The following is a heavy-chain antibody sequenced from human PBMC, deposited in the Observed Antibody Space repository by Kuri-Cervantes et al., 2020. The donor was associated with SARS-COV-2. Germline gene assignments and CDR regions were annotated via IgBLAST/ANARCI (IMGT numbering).Heavy chain of an antibody. V-gene: IGHV3-53*01. J-gene: IGHJ6*02. CDR3: AKDGGGEVWSGYIMDV. D-gene: IGHD3-3*01. CDR2: IYSGGST. CDR1: GDSIRASSYY. Sequence: GGSLRLSCNVSGDSIRASSYYWGWFRQSPGKGLEWVSVIYSGGSTYYADSVKGRFTISRDNSKNTLYLQMNSLRAEDTAVYYCAKDGGGEVWSGYIMDVWGQGTTVTVSS.